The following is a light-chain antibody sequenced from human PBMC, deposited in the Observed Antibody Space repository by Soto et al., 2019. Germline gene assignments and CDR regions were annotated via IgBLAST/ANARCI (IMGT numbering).Light chain of an antibody. Sequence: DIQMTQSPSTLSASVGDRVTITCRASQSIVSWLAWYQQKPGKAPELLIYKASSLQNGDPTGFGGSGSGTDSISAISSHQPDDIAHYEYQHYYSYQTFGPGTKVEIK. CDR2: KAS. V-gene: IGKV1-5*03. CDR1: QSIVSW. J-gene: IGKJ1*01. CDR3: QHYYSYQT.